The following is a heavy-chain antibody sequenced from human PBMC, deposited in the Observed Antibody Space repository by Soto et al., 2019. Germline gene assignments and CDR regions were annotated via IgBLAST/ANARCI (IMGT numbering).Heavy chain of an antibody. J-gene: IGHJ6*02. CDR1: GFTFSSYT. CDR2: IDRNGIYI. CDR3: ARELRSDYYYYAMDV. V-gene: IGHV3-21*01. D-gene: IGHD3-3*01. Sequence: GGSLRLSCAASGFTFSSYTLHWVRQAPGKGLVWVSSIDRNGIYIYSGDSVKGRFTSSRDNAKNSLDLQRSSLRAEDTAVYYCARELRSDYYYYAMDVWGRGTTVTGSS.